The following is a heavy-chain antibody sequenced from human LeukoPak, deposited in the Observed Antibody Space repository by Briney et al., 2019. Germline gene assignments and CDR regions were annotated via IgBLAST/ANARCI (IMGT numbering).Heavy chain of an antibody. CDR2: IYPGDSDT. CDR1: GYSVTNYW. J-gene: IGHJ4*02. CDR3: ARQSIRAVAAQYFDY. V-gene: IGHV5-51*01. D-gene: IGHD6-19*01. Sequence: GESLKISCKGAGYSVTNYWIGWVRQMPGKGLEWMGIIYPGDSDTRYSPSFQGQVTISADKSISTAYLQWSSLKASDTAMYYCARQSIRAVAAQYFDYWGQGTLVTVSS.